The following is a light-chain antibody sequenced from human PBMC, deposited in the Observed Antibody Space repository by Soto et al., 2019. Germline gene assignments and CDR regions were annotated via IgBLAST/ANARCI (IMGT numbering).Light chain of an antibody. V-gene: IGKV3-11*01. CDR2: DAS. Sequence: EIVLTQSPATLSLSPGERATLSCSASQSVSSYLSCYQQKPGHAPRLLIYDASHRATGTPARFSGSWSGTDSILTISSGEHEDFAVYYGQPRSKWPSTCVQGTRLEIK. J-gene: IGKJ5*01. CDR1: QSVSSY. CDR3: QPRSKWPST.